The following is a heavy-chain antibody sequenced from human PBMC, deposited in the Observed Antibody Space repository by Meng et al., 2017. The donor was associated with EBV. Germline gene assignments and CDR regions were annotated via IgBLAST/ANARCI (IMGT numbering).Heavy chain of an antibody. V-gene: IGHV3-73*01. CDR1: GFLFRESA. CDR2: VETKTSKYAT. CDR3: WGDLNYGSY. D-gene: IGHD3-16*01. J-gene: IGHJ4*02. Sequence: EVQLGGVGGGFVQPGGSLKLSCGASGFLFRESAIHRVRQASGKGLEGVGRVETKTSKYATAYAASVKGRFSVSRDDSKNMVFLEMNSLKTEDTARYYCWGDLNYGSYWGQGTLVTASS.